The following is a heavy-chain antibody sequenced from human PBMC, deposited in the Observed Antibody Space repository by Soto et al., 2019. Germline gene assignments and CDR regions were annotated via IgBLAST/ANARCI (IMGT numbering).Heavy chain of an antibody. D-gene: IGHD2-15*01. Sequence: SETLSLTCAVYGGSFSGYYWSWIRQPPGKGLEWIGEINHSGSTNYNPSLKSRVTISVDTSKNQFSLKLSSVTAADTAVYYCARFRYCSGGSCYLYWFDPCGQGTLVTVSS. V-gene: IGHV4-34*01. J-gene: IGHJ5*02. CDR3: ARFRYCSGGSCYLYWFDP. CDR2: INHSGST. CDR1: GGSFSGYY.